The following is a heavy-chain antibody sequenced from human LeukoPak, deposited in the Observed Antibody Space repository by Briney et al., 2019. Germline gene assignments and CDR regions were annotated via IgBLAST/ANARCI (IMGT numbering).Heavy chain of an antibody. D-gene: IGHD3-16*01. CDR1: GFSFSNYG. V-gene: IGHV3-33*01. Sequence: GGSLRLSCAASGFSFSNYGMHWVRQAPGKGLEWVAVIWYDGSNKYYADSVKGRFTISRDNSKNALYVQMSSLRAEDTAVYYCARSNNGGWGYCDYWGQGSLVTVSS. CDR3: ARSNNGGWGYCDY. J-gene: IGHJ4*02. CDR2: IWYDGSNK.